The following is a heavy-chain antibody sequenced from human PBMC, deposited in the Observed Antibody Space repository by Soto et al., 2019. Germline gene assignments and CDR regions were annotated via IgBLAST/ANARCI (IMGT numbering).Heavy chain of an antibody. J-gene: IGHJ4*02. V-gene: IGHV4-61*01. Sequence: SETLSLTCTVSGGSVSSGSYYWSWIRQPPGKGLEWIGYIYYRGSTNYNPSLKSRVTISLDTSKNQFSLKLSSVTAADTAVYYCARGLDYVGFDYWGQGTLVTVSS. CDR3: ARGLDYVGFDY. CDR1: GGSVSSGSYY. CDR2: IYYRGST. D-gene: IGHD4-17*01.